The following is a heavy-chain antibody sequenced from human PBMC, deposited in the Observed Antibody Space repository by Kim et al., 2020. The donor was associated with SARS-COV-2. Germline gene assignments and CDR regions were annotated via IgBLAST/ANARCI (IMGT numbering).Heavy chain of an antibody. Sequence: ASVKVSCKASGYTFTSYDINWVRQATGQGLEWMGWMNPNSGNTGYAQKFQGRVTMTRNTSISTAYMELSSLRSEDTAVYYCAVPPGLITGRDYWGQGTLVTVSS. CDR3: AVPPGLITGRDY. CDR1: GYTFTSYD. D-gene: IGHD1-20*01. CDR2: MNPNSGNT. J-gene: IGHJ4*02. V-gene: IGHV1-8*01.